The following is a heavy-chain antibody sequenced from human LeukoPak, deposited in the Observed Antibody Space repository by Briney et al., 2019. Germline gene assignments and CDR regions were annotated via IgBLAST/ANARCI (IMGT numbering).Heavy chain of an antibody. V-gene: IGHV3-53*01. CDR2: IYSGGST. CDR3: ASGLRWATGYDY. CDR1: GFTVNNNY. J-gene: IGHJ4*02. Sequence: SGGSLRLSCAASGFTVNNNYMSWVRQAPGKGLEWVSVIYSGGSTYYADSVKGRFTISRDNSKNTLYLQMNSLRAEDTAVYYCASGLRWATGYDYWGQGTLVTVSS. D-gene: IGHD4-23*01.